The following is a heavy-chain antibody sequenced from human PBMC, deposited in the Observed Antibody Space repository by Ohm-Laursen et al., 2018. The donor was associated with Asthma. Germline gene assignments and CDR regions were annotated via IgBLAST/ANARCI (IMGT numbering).Heavy chain of an antibody. Sequence: SLRLSCSASGFTFSSYWMHWLRQDPGKGLVWVSRIKSDGSSISYADSVKGRFTISRDNAKSTLYLQMNSLRPEDTAVYYCARDPVVPAARDCYYYYGMDVWGQGTTVTVSS. J-gene: IGHJ6*02. V-gene: IGHV3-74*01. CDR2: IKSDGSSI. D-gene: IGHD2-2*01. CDR3: ARDPVVPAARDCYYYYGMDV. CDR1: GFTFSSYW.